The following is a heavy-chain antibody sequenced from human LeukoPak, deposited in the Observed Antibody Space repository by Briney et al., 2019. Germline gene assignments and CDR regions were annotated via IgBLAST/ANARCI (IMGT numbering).Heavy chain of an antibody. J-gene: IGHJ4*02. CDR3: ARANPNWNPPDY. CDR2: IYNSGRT. V-gene: IGHV4-4*09. CDR1: GGSITSNF. Sequence: SETLSLTCTVSGGSITSNFWSWIRQPPGKGLEWIGYIYNSGRTSYNPSLKSRATISEDTSKNQFSLKLNSVTAADTAVYYCARANPNWNPPDYWGQGTLVTVSS. D-gene: IGHD1-1*01.